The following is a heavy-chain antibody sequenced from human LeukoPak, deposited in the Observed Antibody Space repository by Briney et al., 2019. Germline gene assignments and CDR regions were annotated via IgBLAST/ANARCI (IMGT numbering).Heavy chain of an antibody. V-gene: IGHV3-7*01. CDR1: GFTFSNYW. D-gene: IGHD3-3*01. CDR2: IKTDGSEK. Sequence: GGSLRLSCEGSGFTFSNYWMGWVRQAPGKGLQWVANIKTDGSEKYYVDSVKGRFTISRDNAKNSLYLQMNSLRAEDTAVYYCARASPDDFWSGYFLVDYFDYWGQGTLVTVSS. J-gene: IGHJ4*02. CDR3: ARASPDDFWSGYFLVDYFDY.